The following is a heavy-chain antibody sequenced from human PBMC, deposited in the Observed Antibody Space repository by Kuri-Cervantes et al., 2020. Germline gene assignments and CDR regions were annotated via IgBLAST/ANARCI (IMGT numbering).Heavy chain of an antibody. V-gene: IGHV3-23*01. D-gene: IGHD3-22*01. CDR1: GFTFSSYA. Sequence: GGSLRLSCAASGFTFSSYAMSWVRQAPGKGLEWVSAISGSGGSTYYADSVKGRFTISRDNFKNTLYLQMNSLRAEDTAVYFCAKDQSRDYYDTSGYHYVDNFDGWGQGTLVTVSS. CDR2: ISGSGGST. CDR3: AKDQSRDYYDTSGYHYVDNFDG. J-gene: IGHJ4*02.